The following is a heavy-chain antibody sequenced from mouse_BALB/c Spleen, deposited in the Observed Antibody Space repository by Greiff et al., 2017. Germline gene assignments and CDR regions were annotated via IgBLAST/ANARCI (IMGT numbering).Heavy chain of an antibody. CDR1: GFSLSTSGMG. J-gene: IGHJ3*01. CDR2: IYWDDDK. V-gene: IGHV8-12*01. Sequence: QVQLKESGPGILQPSQTLSLTCSFSGFSLSTSGMGVSWIRQPSGKGLEWLAHIYWDDDKRYNPSLKSRLTISKDTSSNQVFLKITSVDTADTATYYCARDYPGAYWGQGTLVTVSA. CDR3: ARDYPGAY. D-gene: IGHD5-5*01.